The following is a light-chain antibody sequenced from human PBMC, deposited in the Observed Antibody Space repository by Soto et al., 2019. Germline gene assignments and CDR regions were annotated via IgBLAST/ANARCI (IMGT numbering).Light chain of an antibody. J-gene: IGLJ1*01. CDR3: AAWDYSLSAYV. CDR2: TDS. CDR1: NSNIGTYT. V-gene: IGLV1-44*01. Sequence: QSVLTQPPSASGTPGQRVVISCSGSNSNIGTYTVNWYQQLPGTAPRLLIYTDSRRPSGVPDRFSGSKSGTSASLTISGPQSEDEAYYYCAAWDYSLSAYVFGTGTKLTVL.